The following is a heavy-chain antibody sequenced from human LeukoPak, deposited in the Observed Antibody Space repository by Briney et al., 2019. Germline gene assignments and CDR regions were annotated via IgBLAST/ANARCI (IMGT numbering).Heavy chain of an antibody. J-gene: IGHJ4*02. Sequence: PGGSLRLSCAASGFTFSSYAMSWVRQAPGKGLEWVSAISGSGGSTYYADSVKGRFTISRDNSKNTLYLEMNSLRAEDTAVYYCAKRGLYFDSSGYLDYWGQGTLVTVSS. V-gene: IGHV3-23*01. D-gene: IGHD3-22*01. CDR3: AKRGLYFDSSGYLDY. CDR1: GFTFSSYA. CDR2: ISGSGGST.